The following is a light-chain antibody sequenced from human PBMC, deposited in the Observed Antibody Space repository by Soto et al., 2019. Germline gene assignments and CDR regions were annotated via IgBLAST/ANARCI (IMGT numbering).Light chain of an antibody. CDR1: HSVSNN. Sequence: EIVMTQSPATLSVSPGERATLSCRASHSVSNNLAWYQQKPGQAPRLLIHSASARATGIPARFSGSGSGTEFTLTISSLQSEDVAVYYCQHYNNWPPFTFGPGTRVEIK. CDR3: QHYNNWPPFT. CDR2: SAS. J-gene: IGKJ3*01. V-gene: IGKV3-15*01.